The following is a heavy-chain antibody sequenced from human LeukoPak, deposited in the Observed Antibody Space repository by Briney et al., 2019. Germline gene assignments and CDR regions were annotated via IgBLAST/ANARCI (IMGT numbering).Heavy chain of an antibody. CDR1: GFTFSSYW. D-gene: IGHD2-15*01. CDR2: IKQDGSEK. J-gene: IGHJ5*02. Sequence: GGSLRLSCAASGFTFSSYWMSWVRQAPGKGLEWVANIKQDGSEKYYVDSVKGRFTISRDNAKNSLYLQMNSLRAEDTAVYYCAREGELPQGGYCSGGSCYSVHGWFDPWGQGTLVTVSS. CDR3: AREGELPQGGYCSGGSCYSVHGWFDP. V-gene: IGHV3-7*01.